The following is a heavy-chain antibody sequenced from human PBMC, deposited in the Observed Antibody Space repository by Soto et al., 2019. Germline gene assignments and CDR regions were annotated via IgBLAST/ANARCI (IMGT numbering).Heavy chain of an antibody. D-gene: IGHD3-3*01. Sequence: KPSDAPSLTCRVSGYSIRGGYYWAWMRRPPGKELEWIGSIYHTGATSYNPSLKSRVTISVDTWKNQFSLTLTSLTAADTAVYFCARDDHIADVFLRFFGVWGHGTPFPVS. CDR1: GYSIRGGYY. J-gene: IGHJ2*01. CDR2: IYHTGAT. CDR3: ARDDHIADVFLRFFGV. V-gene: IGHV4-38-2*02.